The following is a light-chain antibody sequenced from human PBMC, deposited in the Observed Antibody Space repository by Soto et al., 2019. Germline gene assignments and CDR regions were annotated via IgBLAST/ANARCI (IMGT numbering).Light chain of an antibody. CDR2: DVT. CDR1: SREVGAYNY. CDR3: SSHSNITPYV. V-gene: IGLV2-14*01. Sequence: QSVLTQPASVSWSPGQSITISCTGTSREVGAYNYVSWYQQHPGKAPKLMVYDVTNRPSGVSDRFSGSKSGNTASLTISGLQAEDEADYFCSSHSNITPYVFGTGTKVTVL. J-gene: IGLJ1*01.